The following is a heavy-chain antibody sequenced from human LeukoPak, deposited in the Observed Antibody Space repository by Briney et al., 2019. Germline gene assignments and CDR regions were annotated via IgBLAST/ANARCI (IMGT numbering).Heavy chain of an antibody. Sequence: GGSLRLSCAASGFTVSSKYMSWVRQAPGKGLEWDSVIYSGGSTYYADSVKGRFTISRDNSKNTLYLQMNSLRAEDSAVYYCASPIRDHILTGGVYYYGMDVWGQGTTVTVSS. D-gene: IGHD3-9*01. CDR1: GFTVSSKY. V-gene: IGHV3-53*01. CDR2: IYSGGST. J-gene: IGHJ6*02. CDR3: ASPIRDHILTGGVYYYGMDV.